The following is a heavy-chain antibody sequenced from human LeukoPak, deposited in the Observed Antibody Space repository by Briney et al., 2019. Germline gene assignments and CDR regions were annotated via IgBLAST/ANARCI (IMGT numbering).Heavy chain of an antibody. D-gene: IGHD3-22*01. CDR3: ARQSFTLTAPESGSIVMIPDAFDV. J-gene: IGHJ3*01. CDR2: IYSSGST. V-gene: IGHV4-4*07. Sequence: SSETLSLTCTVSGDSISSYYWSWIRQPAGKGLEWIGRIYSSGSTNYNPSLKSRVTMSVDTSKNQFSLKLTSVTAADTAVYYCARQSFTLTAPESGSIVMIPDAFDVWGQGTMVTVSS. CDR1: GDSISSYY.